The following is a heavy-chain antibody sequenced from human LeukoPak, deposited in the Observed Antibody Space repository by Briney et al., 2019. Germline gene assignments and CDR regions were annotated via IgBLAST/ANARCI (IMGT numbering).Heavy chain of an antibody. Sequence: SETLSLTCAVYGGSFSGYYWSWIRQPPGKGLEWIGEINHSGSTNYNPSLKSRVTTSVDTSKNQFSLKLSSVTAADTAVYYCARVRGLDFWSGYYAHWGQGTLVTVSS. J-gene: IGHJ4*02. CDR1: GGSFSGYY. CDR2: INHSGST. D-gene: IGHD3-3*01. V-gene: IGHV4-34*01. CDR3: ARVRGLDFWSGYYAH.